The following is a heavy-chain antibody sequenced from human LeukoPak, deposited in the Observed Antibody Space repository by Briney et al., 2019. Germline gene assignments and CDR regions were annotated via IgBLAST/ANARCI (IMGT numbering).Heavy chain of an antibody. CDR3: ARDPEGSRFGKLLDGRYAFDI. V-gene: IGHV3-11*06. J-gene: IGHJ3*02. Sequence: GGSPRLSCAASGFTFSDYYMSWIRQAPGKGLEWVSYISSSSSYTNYADSVKGRFTISRDNAKNSLYLQMNSLRAEDTAVYYCARDPEGSRFGKLLDGRYAFDIWGQGTMVTVSS. CDR1: GFTFSDYY. CDR2: ISSSSSYT. D-gene: IGHD3-10*01.